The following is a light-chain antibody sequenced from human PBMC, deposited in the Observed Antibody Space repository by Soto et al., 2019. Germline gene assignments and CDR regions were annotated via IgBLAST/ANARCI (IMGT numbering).Light chain of an antibody. J-gene: IGKJ1*01. CDR2: KAS. CDR1: QSISSW. V-gene: IGKV1-5*03. Sequence: DIQMTQSPSTLSASVGDRVTITCRASQSISSWLAWYQQKPGKAPKLLIYKASSIESGVPSRFSGSGSGTEFTLTISGLQPDDFGTYYCQQYNRFPTFGQGTKVEIK. CDR3: QQYNRFPT.